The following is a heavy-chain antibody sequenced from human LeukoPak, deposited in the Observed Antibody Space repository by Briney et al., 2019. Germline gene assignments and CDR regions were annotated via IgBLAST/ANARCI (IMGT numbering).Heavy chain of an antibody. CDR3: ARASPGYSYDYFDY. Sequence: GASVKVSCKASGYIFTSYVMHWVRQAPGQRLEWMGWINAGNGNTKSSQKFQGRVTIIRDTSASTAYMEVSSLRSEDTSAYYCARASPGYSYDYFDYWGQGTLVTVSS. CDR1: GYIFTSYV. D-gene: IGHD5-18*01. J-gene: IGHJ4*02. V-gene: IGHV1-3*01. CDR2: INAGNGNT.